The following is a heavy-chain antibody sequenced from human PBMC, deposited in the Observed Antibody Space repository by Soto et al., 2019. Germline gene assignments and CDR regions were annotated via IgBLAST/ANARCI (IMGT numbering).Heavy chain of an antibody. Sequence: QITLKESGPTLVKPTQTLTLTCTFSGFSLSTSGVGVGWIRQPPGKALEWLALLYWDDDKRYSPSLKSRLTTTKDTSKDQVVLTMTNVDPVDTATYYCAHWGGIGSISYPSRYYFDYWGQGTLVTVSS. CDR1: GFSLSTSGVG. CDR2: LYWDDDK. V-gene: IGHV2-5*02. D-gene: IGHD3-3*02. CDR3: AHWGGIGSISYPSRYYFDY. J-gene: IGHJ4*02.